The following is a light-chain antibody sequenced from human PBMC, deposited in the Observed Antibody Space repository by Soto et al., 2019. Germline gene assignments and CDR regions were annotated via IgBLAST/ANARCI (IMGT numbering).Light chain of an antibody. CDR3: QQYGGSPLYT. J-gene: IGKJ2*01. V-gene: IGKV3-20*01. CDR1: QSVSDSF. Sequence: EIVLTQSPDTLSLSPGERATLSCRASQSVSDSFLAWYQQKPGQAPRLLIYAASSRATGIPDRFSGSGSGTDYTLCISRLEPEDFAVYYCQQYGGSPLYTFGQGTRLEIK. CDR2: AAS.